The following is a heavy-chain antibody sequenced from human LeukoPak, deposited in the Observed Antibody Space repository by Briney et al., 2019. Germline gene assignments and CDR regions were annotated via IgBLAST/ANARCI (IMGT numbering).Heavy chain of an antibody. CDR1: GGSFSGYY. V-gene: IGHV4-34*01. D-gene: IGHD3-22*01. Sequence: SETLSLTCAVYGGSFSGYYWSWIRQPPGKGLEWIGEINHSGSTNYNPSLKSRVTISVDTSKNQFSLKLSSVTAADTAVYYCASTPIYDSSGYYYYFDCWGQGTLVTVSS. CDR3: ASTPIYDSSGYYYYFDC. J-gene: IGHJ4*02. CDR2: INHSGST.